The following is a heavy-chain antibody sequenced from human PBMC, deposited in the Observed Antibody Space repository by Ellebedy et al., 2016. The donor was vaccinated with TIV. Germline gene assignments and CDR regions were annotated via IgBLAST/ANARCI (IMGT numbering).Heavy chain of an antibody. V-gene: IGHV3-30-3*01. Sequence: GESLKISXAASGLTFNKAWMWMSWVRQAPGKGLEWVAVVAEDGNTKYFADSVKGRFTISRDNSKSTQFLQMNSLTPEDTAVYYCARRYCRSIPCSGRDAFDVWGQGTTVTVSS. D-gene: IGHD2-2*01. CDR3: ARRYCRSIPCSGRDAFDV. J-gene: IGHJ3*01. CDR2: VAEDGNTK. CDR1: GLTFNKAW.